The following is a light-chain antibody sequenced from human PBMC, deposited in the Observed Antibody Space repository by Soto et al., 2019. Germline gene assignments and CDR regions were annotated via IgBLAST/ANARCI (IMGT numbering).Light chain of an antibody. CDR3: QQGYSIPYT. J-gene: IGKJ2*01. Sequence: DIHMTQSPSSLSASVGDRVTITCRASQTISNYLSWYQQKPVKAPNLLIYGASSLQAGVPSRFSGSGSGTDFTLTISSLQPEDFATYYCQQGYSIPYTFGQGTKLEIK. CDR1: QTISNY. CDR2: GAS. V-gene: IGKV1-39*01.